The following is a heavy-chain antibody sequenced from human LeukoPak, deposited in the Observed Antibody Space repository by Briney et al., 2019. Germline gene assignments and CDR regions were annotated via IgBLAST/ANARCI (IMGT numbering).Heavy chain of an antibody. V-gene: IGHV3-30*02. CDR3: AKDTSLWTTYYYMDV. CDR1: GFSFSSYG. CDR2: TRYDGTYT. D-gene: IGHD3/OR15-3a*01. J-gene: IGHJ6*03. Sequence: GGSLRLSCVASGFSFSSYGMHWVRQAPGKGLEWVAFTRYDGTYTYYADSVEGRFTISRDNSKSTLYLQKNTLRGEDTAFYFCAKDTSLWTTYYYMDVWGKGTTVTVSS.